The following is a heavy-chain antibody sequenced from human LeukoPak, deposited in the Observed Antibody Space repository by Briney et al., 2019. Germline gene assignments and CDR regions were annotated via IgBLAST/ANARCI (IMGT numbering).Heavy chain of an antibody. V-gene: IGHV4-4*07. Sequence: PSETLSLTCTVSGGSISSYYWSWIRQPAGKGLEWIGRIYTSGSTNYNPSLKSRVTISVDTSKNQFSLKLSSVTPADTAVYYCAREATMIPPLYYMDVWGKGTTVTVSS. CDR3: AREATMIPPLYYMDV. D-gene: IGHD3-22*01. J-gene: IGHJ6*03. CDR1: GGSISSYY. CDR2: IYTSGST.